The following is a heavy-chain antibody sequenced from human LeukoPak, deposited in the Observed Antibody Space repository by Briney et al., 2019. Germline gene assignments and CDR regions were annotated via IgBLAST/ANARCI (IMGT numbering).Heavy chain of an antibody. Sequence: SETLSLTCAVYGGSFSGYYWSWIRQPPGKGLEWIGEINHSGSTNYNPSLKSRVIISVDTSKNQFSLKLSSVTAADTAVYYCARATVTPDTYYFDYWGQGTLVTVSS. J-gene: IGHJ4*02. CDR3: ARATVTPDTYYFDY. CDR1: GGSFSGYY. V-gene: IGHV4-34*01. D-gene: IGHD4-17*01. CDR2: INHSGST.